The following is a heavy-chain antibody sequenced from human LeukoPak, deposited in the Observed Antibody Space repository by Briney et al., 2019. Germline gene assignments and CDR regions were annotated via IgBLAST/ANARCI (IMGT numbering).Heavy chain of an antibody. V-gene: IGHV3-21*01. Sequence: GGSLRLSCAASGFTVSSIYMTWVRQAPGKGLEWVSSISSSSSYIYYADSVKGRFTISRDNAKNSLYLQMNSLRAEDTAVYYCARAREDYWGQGTLVTVSS. J-gene: IGHJ4*02. CDR1: GFTVSSIY. CDR3: ARAREDY. D-gene: IGHD1-26*01. CDR2: ISSSSSYI.